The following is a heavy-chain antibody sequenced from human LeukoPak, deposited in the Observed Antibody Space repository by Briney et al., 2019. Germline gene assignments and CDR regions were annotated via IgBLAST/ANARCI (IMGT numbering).Heavy chain of an antibody. CDR1: GFDFSDYA. CDR2: ITGNNATT. J-gene: IGHJ4*02. CDR3: AKDMYRTNWHYFDY. Sequence: SGGSLRLSCEASGFDFSDYAMNWVGQAPGKGLEWVAGITGNNATTYYTDSVEGRFTISRDNSKNTLYLQMNSLRADDTAVYYCAKDMYRTNWHYFDYWGQGTLVTVSS. V-gene: IGHV3-23*01. D-gene: IGHD6-13*01.